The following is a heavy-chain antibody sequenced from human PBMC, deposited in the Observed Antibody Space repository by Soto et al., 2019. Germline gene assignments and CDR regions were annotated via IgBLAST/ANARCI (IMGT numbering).Heavy chain of an antibody. CDR1: GYTFTSYY. J-gene: IGHJ6*02. V-gene: IGHV1-46*01. Sequence: ASVKVSCKASGYTFTSYYMPWVRQAPGQGLEWMGIINPSGGSTSYAQKFQGRVTMTRDTSTSTVYMELSSLRSEDTAVYYCARDPDYVEYYYYYGMDVWGQGTTVTVSS. CDR2: INPSGGST. CDR3: ARDPDYVEYYYYYGMDV. D-gene: IGHD4-17*01.